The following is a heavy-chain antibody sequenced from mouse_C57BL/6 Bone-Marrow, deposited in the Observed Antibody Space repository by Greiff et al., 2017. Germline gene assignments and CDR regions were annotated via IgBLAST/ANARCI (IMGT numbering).Heavy chain of an antibody. J-gene: IGHJ2*01. CDR2: IWRGGST. CDR1: GFSLTSYG. CDR3: AKNAYYGLDY. D-gene: IGHD1-1*01. Sequence: VKVVESGPGLVQPSQSLSITCTVSGFSLTSYGVHWVRQSPGKGLEWLGVIWRGGSTDYNAAFMSRLSITQDNSKSQVFFKMNSLQADDTAIYYCAKNAYYGLDYGGQGTTLTVSS. V-gene: IGHV2-5*01.